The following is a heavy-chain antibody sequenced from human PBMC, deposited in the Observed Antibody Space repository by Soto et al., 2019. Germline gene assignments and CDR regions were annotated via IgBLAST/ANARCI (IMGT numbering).Heavy chain of an antibody. Sequence: EVQLVESGGGLVKPGGSLRLSCAASGFTFSSYSMTWVRQAPGKGLEWVSSISSSSSYIYYADSVKGRFTISRDNAKNSLYLQMNSLRAEDTAVYYCVRDDYYDIDAFDIWGQGTMVTVSS. CDR1: GFTFSSYS. D-gene: IGHD3-22*01. V-gene: IGHV3-21*01. CDR3: VRDDYYDIDAFDI. CDR2: ISSSSSYI. J-gene: IGHJ3*02.